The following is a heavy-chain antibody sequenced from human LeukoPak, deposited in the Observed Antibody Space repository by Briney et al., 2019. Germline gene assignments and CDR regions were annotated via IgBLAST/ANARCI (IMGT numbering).Heavy chain of an antibody. J-gene: IGHJ4*02. V-gene: IGHV4-4*07. Sequence: SETLSLTCTVSGGSISSYYWTWIRQPAGKGLEWIGRIYTTGSTNYNPSLKSRVTISVDTSKNQFSLKLSSVTAADTAVYYCARRDILTGACDYWGQGTLVTVSS. CDR1: GGSISSYY. CDR2: IYTTGST. D-gene: IGHD3-9*01. CDR3: ARRDILTGACDY.